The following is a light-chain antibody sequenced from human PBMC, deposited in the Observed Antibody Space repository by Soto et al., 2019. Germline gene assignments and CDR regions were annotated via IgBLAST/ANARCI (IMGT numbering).Light chain of an antibody. Sequence: DIQMTQSPSTLSASVGDRVTITCRASQSISSWLAWYQQKPGKAPKLLIYDASSLESGVPSRFSGSGSGTEFTLTISSLQPDDSAIYYYQQYNSYSATFGQGTKVEIK. V-gene: IGKV1-5*01. J-gene: IGKJ1*01. CDR1: QSISSW. CDR2: DAS. CDR3: QQYNSYSAT.